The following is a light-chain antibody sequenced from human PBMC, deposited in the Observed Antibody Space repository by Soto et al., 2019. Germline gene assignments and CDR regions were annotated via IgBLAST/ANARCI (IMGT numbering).Light chain of an antibody. V-gene: IGKV3-15*01. J-gene: IGKJ2*01. CDR3: LQYNTWPYT. Sequence: EVVMTQSPGTLSVSPGEGATLSCRASQSVSVNLAWYQHRPGQAPRPLIYDASTRAIGVPARFGGRGSETEFTLTISGLQSEDFGFYYCLQYNTWPYTFGRGTKLEI. CDR1: QSVSVN. CDR2: DAS.